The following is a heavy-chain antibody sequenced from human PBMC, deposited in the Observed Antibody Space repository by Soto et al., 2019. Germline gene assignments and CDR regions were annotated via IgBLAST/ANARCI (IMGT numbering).Heavy chain of an antibody. Sequence: QVQLQQWGAGLLKPSETLSLTCAVYGGSFSGYYWSWIRQPPGKGLEWSGEINHSGSTHYNPSLKSGVTISVDTSKNQFSLKLSYVTAADTAVYYCARGGRAYGSGSYFWSFDYWGQGTLVTVSS. CDR2: INHSGST. J-gene: IGHJ4*02. D-gene: IGHD3-10*01. CDR3: ARGGRAYGSGSYFWSFDY. V-gene: IGHV4-34*01. CDR1: GGSFSGYY.